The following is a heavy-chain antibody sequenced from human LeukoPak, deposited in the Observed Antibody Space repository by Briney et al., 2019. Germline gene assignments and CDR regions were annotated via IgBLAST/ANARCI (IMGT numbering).Heavy chain of an antibody. D-gene: IGHD2-21*02. CDR3: ARDDGGDLNDAFDI. V-gene: IGHV3-21*01. J-gene: IGHJ3*02. CDR2: ITGSTDYI. CDR1: GLTFRKYT. Sequence: GSLRLSCAASGLTFRKYTMNWVRQAPGKGLEWVSSITGSTDYIYYADSVKGRFTISRDNAKNSLYLQMNSLGAEDTAVYYCARDDGGDLNDAFDIWGQGTMVTVSS.